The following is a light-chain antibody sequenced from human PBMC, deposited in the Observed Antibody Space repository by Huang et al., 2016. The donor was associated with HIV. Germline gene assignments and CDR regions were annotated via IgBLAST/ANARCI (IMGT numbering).Light chain of an antibody. Sequence: EIIMTQSPLSLPVSPGQPASISCTSSQNLLHSTGHNRLDWYLQKPGQSPQLLIFLTANRASGVPDRFTGSGSGSNFTLSINKVQPDDVGIYYCMQGLQTPPTFGQGTKLEI. CDR3: MQGLQTPPT. V-gene: IGKV2-28*01. CDR1: QNLLHSTGHNR. CDR2: LTA. J-gene: IGKJ2*01.